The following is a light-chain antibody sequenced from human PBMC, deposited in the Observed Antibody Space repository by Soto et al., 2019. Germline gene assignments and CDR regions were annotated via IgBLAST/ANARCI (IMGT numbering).Light chain of an antibody. CDR2: AAS. Sequence: DIQMTQSPSSLSASVGDRVTITCRASQSISSYLNWYQQKPGKAPKLLIYAASSLQSGVPSRFSGSGSGTDFTLTISSLQPEDFATYYCQRSYSGITFGPGTKVDIK. CDR1: QSISSY. CDR3: QRSYSGIT. V-gene: IGKV1-39*01. J-gene: IGKJ3*01.